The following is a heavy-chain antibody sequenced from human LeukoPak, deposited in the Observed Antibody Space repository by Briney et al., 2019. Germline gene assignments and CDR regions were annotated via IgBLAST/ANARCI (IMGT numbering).Heavy chain of an antibody. J-gene: IGHJ4*02. V-gene: IGHV1-2*02. D-gene: IGHD3-10*01. CDR3: ARSVRGDFDY. Sequence: ASVKVSCKASGYIFTGSYMHWVRQAPGQGLEWMGWINPNSGVTNYAQKFQGRLTMTRDTSISTAYMELSRLRSDDTAVYYCARSVRGDFDYWGQGTLVTVSS. CDR2: INPNSGVT. CDR1: GYIFTGSY.